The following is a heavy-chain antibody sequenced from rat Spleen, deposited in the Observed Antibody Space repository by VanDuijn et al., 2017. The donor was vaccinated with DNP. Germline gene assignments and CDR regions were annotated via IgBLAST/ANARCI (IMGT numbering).Heavy chain of an antibody. V-gene: IGHV2-32*01. CDR1: GFSLTSYH. Sequence: QVQLKESGPGLVQPSQTLSLTCTVSGFSLTSYHISWVRQPPGKGLEWMGVMWSDGDTSYNSVFKSRLSISRDTSKSQVFLKMNSLQTEDTATYYCARDNLYYSSYILDYWGQGVMVTVSS. D-gene: IGHD1-2*01. J-gene: IGHJ2*01. CDR2: MWSDGDT. CDR3: ARDNLYYSSYILDY.